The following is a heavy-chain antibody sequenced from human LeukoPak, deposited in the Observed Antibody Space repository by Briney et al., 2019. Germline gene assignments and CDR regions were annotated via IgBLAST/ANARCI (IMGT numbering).Heavy chain of an antibody. CDR1: GYIFTSHY. D-gene: IGHD4-23*01. J-gene: IGHJ4*02. V-gene: IGHV1-46*01. Sequence: ASVKVSCKASGYIFTSHYMHWVRQAPGQGLEWMGVIITSGGSTTYAQKFQGRVTMTRDTSTSTVYMELSSLRFEDTAVYFCARGGGGNGFDYWGQGTLVTVSS. CDR2: IITSGGST. CDR3: ARGGGGNGFDY.